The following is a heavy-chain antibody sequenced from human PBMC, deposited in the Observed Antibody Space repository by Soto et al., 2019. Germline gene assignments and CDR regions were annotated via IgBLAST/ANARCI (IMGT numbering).Heavy chain of an antibody. Sequence: SETLSLTCAVYGGSFSGYYWSWIRQPPGKGLEWIGEINHSGSTNYNPSLKSRVTISVDTSKNQFSLKLSSVTAADTAVYYCARGLVRGVIRGSWFDPWGQGTLVTVSS. CDR3: ARGLVRGVIRGSWFDP. V-gene: IGHV4-34*01. CDR2: INHSGST. J-gene: IGHJ5*02. D-gene: IGHD3-10*01. CDR1: GGSFSGYY.